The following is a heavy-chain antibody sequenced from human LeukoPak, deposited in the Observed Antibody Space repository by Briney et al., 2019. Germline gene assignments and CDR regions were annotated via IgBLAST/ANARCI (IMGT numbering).Heavy chain of an antibody. J-gene: IGHJ4*02. CDR1: GYSFTSYW. V-gene: IGHV5-51*01. CDR2: IDPSDSET. D-gene: IGHD5-18*01. Sequence: GESLQISFKASGYSFTSYWIGWVRPMPGKGLEWMGIIDPSDSETRYTPSFQGQVTISADKSLSSAYLQWNSLKASDTAMYYCARQTAMGRSGDYWGQGTLVTVSA. CDR3: ARQTAMGRSGDY.